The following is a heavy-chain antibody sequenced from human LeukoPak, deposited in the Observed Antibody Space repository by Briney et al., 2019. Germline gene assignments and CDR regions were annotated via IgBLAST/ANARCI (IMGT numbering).Heavy chain of an antibody. CDR1: GFTFSSYG. CDR2: ISYDGGNT. J-gene: IGHJ4*02. V-gene: IGHV3-30*03. Sequence: PGGSLRLSCVASGFTFSSYGMHWVRQAPGKGLEWVAIISYDGGNTHYADSVKGRFTVSRDNSKTTLYLEMDSLETEDTAVYYCATELYYYGSGSYSVSNWGQGTLVTVSS. CDR3: ATELYYYGSGSYSVSN. D-gene: IGHD3-10*01.